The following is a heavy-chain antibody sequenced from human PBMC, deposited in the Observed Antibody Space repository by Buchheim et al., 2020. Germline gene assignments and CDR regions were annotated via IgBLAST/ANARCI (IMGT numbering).Heavy chain of an antibody. Sequence: EVQLVESGGGLVQPGGSLRLSCAASGFTFSSYWMHWVRQAPGKGLVWVSRINSDGSSTSYADSVKGRFTISRDNAKNTLYLQMNSLRAEDTAVYYCARDSLTAYYYDSSGYWSYWGQGTL. J-gene: IGHJ4*02. CDR1: GFTFSSYW. D-gene: IGHD3-22*01. CDR2: INSDGSST. V-gene: IGHV3-74*01. CDR3: ARDSLTAYYYDSSGYWSY.